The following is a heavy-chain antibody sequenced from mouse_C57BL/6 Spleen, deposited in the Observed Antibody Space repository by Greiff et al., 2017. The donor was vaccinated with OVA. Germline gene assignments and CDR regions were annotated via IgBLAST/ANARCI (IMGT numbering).Heavy chain of an antibody. Sequence: EVKLVESGGGLVQPGGSMKLSCVASGFTFSNYWMNWVRQSPEQGLEWVAQISLKSDNYATNYAVSVKGRFTISIDDSKSSVYLQMNNVRAEDTGIYYCTAYYSKGWYFDVWGTGTTVTVSS. J-gene: IGHJ1*03. D-gene: IGHD2-5*01. V-gene: IGHV6-3*01. CDR1: GFTFSNYW. CDR3: TAYYSKGWYFDV. CDR2: ISLKSDNYAT.